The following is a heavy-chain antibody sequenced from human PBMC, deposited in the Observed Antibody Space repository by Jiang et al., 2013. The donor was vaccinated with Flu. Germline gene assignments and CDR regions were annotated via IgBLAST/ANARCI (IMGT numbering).Heavy chain of an antibody. J-gene: IGHJ3*02. D-gene: IGHD3-22*01. CDR3: ARDAPPATYYYDSSGYPHDAFDI. CDR1: GDSVSSNSAA. CDR2: TYYRSKWYN. V-gene: IGHV6-1*01. Sequence: LAQTLSLTCAISGDSVSSNSAAWNWIRQSPSRGLEWLGRTYYRSKWYNDYAVSVKSRITINPDTSKNQFSLQLNSVTPEDTAVYYCARDAPPATYYYDSSGYPHDAFDIWGQGTMVTVSS.